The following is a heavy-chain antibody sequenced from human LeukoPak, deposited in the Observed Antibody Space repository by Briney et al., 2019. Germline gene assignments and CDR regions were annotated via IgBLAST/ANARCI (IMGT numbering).Heavy chain of an antibody. J-gene: IGHJ6*03. V-gene: IGHV3-11*04. CDR3: ARERAHYYYYYMDV. CDR2: ISSSGSTI. Sequence: GGSLRLSCAASGFTFSDYYMSWIRQAPGKGLEWVSYISSSGSTIYYADSVKGRFTISRDNAKNSLYLQMNSLRAEDTAVYYCARERAHYYYYYMDVWGKGTTVTVSS. CDR1: GFTFSDYY.